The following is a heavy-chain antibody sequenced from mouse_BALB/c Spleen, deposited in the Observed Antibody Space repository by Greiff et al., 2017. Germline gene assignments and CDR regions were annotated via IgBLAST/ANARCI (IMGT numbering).Heavy chain of an antibody. CDR3: ARRGGNRFAY. CDR2: ISYSGST. CDR1: GYSITSDYA. D-gene: IGHD2-1*01. J-gene: IGHJ3*01. V-gene: IGHV3-2*02. Sequence: EVQLQQSGPGLVKPSQSLSLTCTVTGYSITSDYAWNWIRQFPGNKLEWMGYISYSGSTSYNPSLKSRISITRDTSKNQFFLQLNSVTTEDTATYYCARRGGNRFAYWGQGTLVTVSA.